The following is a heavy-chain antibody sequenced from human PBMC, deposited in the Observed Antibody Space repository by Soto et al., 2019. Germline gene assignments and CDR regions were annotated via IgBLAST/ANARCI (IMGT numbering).Heavy chain of an antibody. V-gene: IGHV3-30*18. CDR3: AKRGTIGGHYYLDN. Sequence: QVQLVESGGGVVQPGRSLRLSCGASGFTFSGYGMHWVRQAPGKGLEWVAFISYDGSNAYYADSVKGRFTISRDNSKNTLYLQVSSLRDEDTAVYYCAKRGTIGGHYYLDNWGQGTLVTVSS. CDR2: ISYDGSNA. CDR1: GFTFSGYG. D-gene: IGHD3-16*01. J-gene: IGHJ4*02.